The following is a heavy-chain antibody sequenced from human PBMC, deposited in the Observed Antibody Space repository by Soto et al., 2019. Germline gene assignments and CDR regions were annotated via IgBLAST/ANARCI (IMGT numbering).Heavy chain of an antibody. J-gene: IGHJ4*02. CDR3: AKMSSSSTFDY. D-gene: IGHD6-6*01. CDR1: GFTFSSYA. CDR2: ISGSDDST. V-gene: IGHV3-23*01. Sequence: EVQLLESGGGLVQPGESLRLSCAASGFTFSSYAMSWVRQAPGKGLEWVSVISGSDDSTYYADCVKGRFTISRDNSKNTLYLQMNILRAEDTAVYYCAKMSSSSTFDYWGQGTLVTVSS.